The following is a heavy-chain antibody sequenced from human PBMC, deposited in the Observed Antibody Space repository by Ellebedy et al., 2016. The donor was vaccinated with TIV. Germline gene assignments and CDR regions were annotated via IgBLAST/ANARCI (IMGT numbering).Heavy chain of an antibody. CDR2: INQDGSAK. V-gene: IGHV3-7*03. CDR3: GTPGGYVSGFGQ. Sequence: GGSLRLSCAASGFTFRNYWMNWVRQAPGKGLEWVANINQDGSAKYYVDSVKGRFTISRDNAKNSLYLQMNSLRGEDTAVYYCGTPGGYVSGFGQWGQGTLVTVSS. D-gene: IGHD2-15*01. CDR1: GFTFRNYW. J-gene: IGHJ4*02.